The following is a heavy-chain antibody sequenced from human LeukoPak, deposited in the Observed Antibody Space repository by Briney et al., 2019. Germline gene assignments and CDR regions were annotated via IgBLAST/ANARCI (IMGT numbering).Heavy chain of an antibody. J-gene: IGHJ6*02. Sequence: SETLSLTCAVYGGSFSGYYWSWIRQPPGKGLEWIGEINHSGSTNYNPSLKSRVTISVDTSKNQFSLKLSPVTAADTAVYYCTHSYYYYGMDVWGQGTTVTVSS. CDR1: GGSFSGYY. V-gene: IGHV4-34*01. CDR3: THSYYYYGMDV. CDR2: INHSGST.